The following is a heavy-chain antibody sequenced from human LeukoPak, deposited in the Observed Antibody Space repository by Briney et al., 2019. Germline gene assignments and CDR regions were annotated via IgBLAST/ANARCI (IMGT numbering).Heavy chain of an antibody. V-gene: IGHV1-18*01. J-gene: IGHJ6*03. D-gene: IGHD2-2*01. CDR1: GYTFTSYG. Sequence: GASVKVSCKASGYTFTSYGISWVRQAPGQGREWMGWISAYNGNTNYAQKLQGRVTMTTDTSTSTAYMELRSLRSDDTAVYYCARGVPAAMGGDYYYYMDVWGKGTTVTVSS. CDR3: ARGVPAAMGGDYYYYMDV. CDR2: ISAYNGNT.